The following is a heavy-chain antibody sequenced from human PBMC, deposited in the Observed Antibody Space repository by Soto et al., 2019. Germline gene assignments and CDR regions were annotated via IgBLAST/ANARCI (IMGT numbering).Heavy chain of an antibody. CDR2: IYRNDDK. Sequence: ASGPTLVNPTQTLTLTCTFSGFSLSTSGVGVGWIRQPPGKALEWLALIYRNDDKRYSPSLKSRLTITKDTSKNQVVLTMTNMDPVDTATYYCAHSGPPLSSSSGFIWYYYYGMDVWGQGTTVTVSS. D-gene: IGHD6-13*01. CDR1: GFSLSTSGVG. CDR3: AHSGPPLSSSSGFIWYYYYGMDV. J-gene: IGHJ6*02. V-gene: IGHV2-5*01.